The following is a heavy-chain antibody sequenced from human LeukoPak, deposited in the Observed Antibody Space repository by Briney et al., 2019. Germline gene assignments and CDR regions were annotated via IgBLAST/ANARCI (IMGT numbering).Heavy chain of an antibody. CDR2: INTKSGGT. CDR3: ARGDGRENWNYAY. V-gene: IGHV1-2*06. D-gene: IGHD1-7*01. J-gene: IGHJ4*02. Sequence: GSVKVSCKASGYTFTGYYMHWVRQAPGQGVERRGRINTKSGGTNYAQKLQGRVTMNRDTSISTAYMELSRLRSVDTAVYYCARGDGRENWNYAYWGQGTLVTVSS. CDR1: GYTFTGYY.